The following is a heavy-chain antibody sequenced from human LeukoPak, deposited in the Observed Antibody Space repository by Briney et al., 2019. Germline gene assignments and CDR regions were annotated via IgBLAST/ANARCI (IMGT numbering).Heavy chain of an antibody. CDR1: GYTFTSYD. CDR3: ARDLPVKYYYDSSGTFDY. CDR2: MNPNSGNT. J-gene: IGHJ4*02. Sequence: ASEKVSCKASGYTFTSYDINWVRQATGQGLEWMGWMNPNSGNTGYSQKFQGRVTITRDTSASTAYMELSSLRSEDTAVYYCARDLPVKYYYDSSGTFDYWGQGTLVTVSS. D-gene: IGHD3-22*01. V-gene: IGHV1-8*01.